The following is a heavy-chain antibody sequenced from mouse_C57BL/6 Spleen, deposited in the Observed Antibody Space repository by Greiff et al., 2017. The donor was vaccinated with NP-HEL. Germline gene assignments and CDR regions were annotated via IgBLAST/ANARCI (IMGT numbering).Heavy chain of an antibody. Sequence: DVKLVESGGGLVKPGGSLKLSCAASGFTFSSYAMSWVRQTPEKRLEWVATISDGGSYTYYPANVKGRFTISRDNAKNNLYLQMSHLKSEDTAMYYCARVSYGYSVDFDYWGQGTTLTVSS. J-gene: IGHJ2*01. D-gene: IGHD2-2*01. CDR1: GFTFSSYA. CDR2: ISDGGSYT. V-gene: IGHV5-4*03. CDR3: ARVSYGYSVDFDY.